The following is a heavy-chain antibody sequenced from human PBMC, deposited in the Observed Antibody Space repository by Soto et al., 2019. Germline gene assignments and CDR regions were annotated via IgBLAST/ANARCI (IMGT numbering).Heavy chain of an antibody. J-gene: IGHJ5*02. Sequence: GASVKVSCKVSGNTLTELSMHWVRQAPGKGLEWMGTFDPKDGETIYAQKFQGRLTMTEDTSTDTAYMELSSLRSDDTAVYYCAKKPSFLIMLIVEGWFDPWGPGILVTL. V-gene: IGHV1-24*01. CDR1: GNTLTELS. CDR3: AKKPSFLIMLIVEGWFDP. D-gene: IGHD3-22*01. CDR2: FDPKDGET.